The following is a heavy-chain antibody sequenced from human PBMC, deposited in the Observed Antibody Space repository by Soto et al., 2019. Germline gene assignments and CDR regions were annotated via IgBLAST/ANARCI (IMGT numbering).Heavy chain of an antibody. J-gene: IGHJ4*02. Sequence: SVKVSCKASGGTFSSYAISWVRQAPGQGLEWVGGIIPIFGTANYAQKFQGRVTITADESTSTAYMELSSLRSEDTAVYYCARNGVGGSYQFDYWGQGTLVTVSS. CDR3: ARNGVGGSYQFDY. CDR2: IIPIFGTA. CDR1: GGTFSSYA. D-gene: IGHD1-26*01. V-gene: IGHV1-69*13.